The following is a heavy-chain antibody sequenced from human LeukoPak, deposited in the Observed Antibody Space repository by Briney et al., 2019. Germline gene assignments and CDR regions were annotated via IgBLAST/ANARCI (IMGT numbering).Heavy chain of an antibody. J-gene: IGHJ4*02. CDR2: INPNSGGT. D-gene: IGHD3-22*01. V-gene: IGHV1-2*02. CDR1: GYTFTGYY. Sequence: ASVKVSCKASGYTFTGYYMHWVRQAPGQGLEWMGWINPNSGGTNYAQKFQGRVTMTRVTSISTAYMELSRPRSDDTAVYYCAREEDSWDYFDSNGLLDYWGQGTLVTVSS. CDR3: AREEDSWDYFDSNGLLDY.